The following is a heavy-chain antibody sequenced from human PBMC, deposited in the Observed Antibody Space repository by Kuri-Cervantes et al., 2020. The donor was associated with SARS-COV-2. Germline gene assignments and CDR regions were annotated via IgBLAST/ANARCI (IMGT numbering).Heavy chain of an antibody. CDR1: GGSISSSSYY. CDR3: TRRLMGSYSDY. V-gene: IGHV4-39*01. CDR2: IYYSGST. J-gene: IGHJ4*02. Sequence: GSLRLSCTVSGGSISSSSYYWGWIRQPPGKGLEWIGSIYYSGSTYYNPSLKSRVTISVDTSKNQFSLKLSSVTAADTAVYYCTRRLMGSYSDYWGQGTLVTVSS. D-gene: IGHD3-10*01.